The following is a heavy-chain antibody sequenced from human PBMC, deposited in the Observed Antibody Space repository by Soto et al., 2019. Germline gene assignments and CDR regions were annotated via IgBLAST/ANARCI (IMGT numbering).Heavy chain of an antibody. D-gene: IGHD4-17*01. Sequence: SVKVSCKASGYTFTSYAISWVRQAPGQGLEWMGGIIPIFGTANYAQKFQGRVTITADESTSTAYMELSSLRSEDTAVYYCASPPTTGNYYYYGMDVWGQGTTVTVSS. CDR1: GYTFTSYA. V-gene: IGHV1-69*13. CDR3: ASPPTTGNYYYYGMDV. CDR2: IIPIFGTA. J-gene: IGHJ6*02.